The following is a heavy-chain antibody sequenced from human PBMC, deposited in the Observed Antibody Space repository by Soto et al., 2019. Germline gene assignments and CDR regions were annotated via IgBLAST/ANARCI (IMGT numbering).Heavy chain of an antibody. CDR1: GLPFSSYD. CDR3: ASKTIDDFDY. V-gene: IGHV3-33*01. CDR2: IRGDGTVR. D-gene: IGHD3-3*01. J-gene: IGHJ4*02. Sequence: PGGSLRLSCATSGLPFSSYDMHWVRQAPGRGLEWVAVIRGDGTVRNYADSVKGRFTISRDNSKNELYLQMNSLRAEDTALYYCASKTIDDFDYGGLGTRVTVSS.